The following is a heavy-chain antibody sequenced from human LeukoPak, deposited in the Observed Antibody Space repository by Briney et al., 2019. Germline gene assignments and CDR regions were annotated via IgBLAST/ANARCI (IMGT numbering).Heavy chain of an antibody. V-gene: IGHV4-38-2*02. D-gene: IGHD5-18*01. CDR1: GYSISSGYY. CDR3: ARGRLQLWLNRVVKNWFDP. Sequence: PSETLSLTCTVSGYSISSGYYWGWIRQPPGKGLEWIGSIYHSGSTYYNPSLKSRVTISVDTSKNQCSLKLSSVTAADTAVYYCARGRLQLWLNRVVKNWFDPWGQGTLVTVSS. CDR2: IYHSGST. J-gene: IGHJ5*02.